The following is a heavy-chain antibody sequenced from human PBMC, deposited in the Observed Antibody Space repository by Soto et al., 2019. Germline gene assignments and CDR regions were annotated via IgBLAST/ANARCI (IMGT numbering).Heavy chain of an antibody. J-gene: IGHJ6*02. CDR2: INHSGST. V-gene: IGHV4-34*01. Sequence: SETLSLTCAVYGGSFSGYYWSWIRQPPGKGLEWIGEINHSGSTNYNPSLKSRVTISVDTSKNQFSLKLGSVTAADTAVYYCARGGGRYYYYYYGMDVWGQGTTVTVSS. D-gene: IGHD1-26*01. CDR1: GGSFSGYY. CDR3: ARGGGRYYYYYYGMDV.